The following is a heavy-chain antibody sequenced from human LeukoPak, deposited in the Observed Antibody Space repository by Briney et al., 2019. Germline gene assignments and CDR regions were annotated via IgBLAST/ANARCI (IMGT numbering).Heavy chain of an antibody. J-gene: IGHJ4*02. CDR3: TEILPRHIVVANYYFDK. Sequence: GGSLRRSCAASGITLSSYAISWLRQAPGKGLEWVSAISGSGGSTYYADSVKGRFTISRDNSKNTLYLQMNNLRIKATTVDYDTEILPRHIVVANYYFDKWGQGTPVTVSS. CDR2: ISGSGGST. D-gene: IGHD2-21*01. V-gene: IGHV3-23*01. CDR1: GITLSSYA.